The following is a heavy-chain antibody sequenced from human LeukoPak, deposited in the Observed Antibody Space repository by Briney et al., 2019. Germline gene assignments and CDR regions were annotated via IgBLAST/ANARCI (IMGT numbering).Heavy chain of an antibody. V-gene: IGHV4-39*01. D-gene: IGHD3-16*01. Sequence: SETLSLTCTVSGGSISSSSYYWGWIRQPPGKGLEWIGSIYYSGSTYYNPSLKSRVTISVNTSKNQFSLKLSSVTAADTAVYYCATGGTNWFDPWGQGTLVTVSS. CDR2: IYYSGST. CDR1: GGSISSSSYY. J-gene: IGHJ5*02. CDR3: ATGGTNWFDP.